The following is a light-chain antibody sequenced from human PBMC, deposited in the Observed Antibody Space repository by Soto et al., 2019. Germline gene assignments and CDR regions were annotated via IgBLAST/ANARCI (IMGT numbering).Light chain of an antibody. CDR2: ASS. CDR1: RGITPL. J-gene: IGKJ5*01. CDR3: QQLNSYPIP. Sequence: ILLPRNTSSRSPSVGDRVTITCRTTRGITPLLAWYQQKAGNAPTLLIYASSTLQSGVLSRFSGSGSGTDFTLTISSLESEDFASYYCQQLNSYPIPFGQGTRLAI. V-gene: IGKV1-9*01.